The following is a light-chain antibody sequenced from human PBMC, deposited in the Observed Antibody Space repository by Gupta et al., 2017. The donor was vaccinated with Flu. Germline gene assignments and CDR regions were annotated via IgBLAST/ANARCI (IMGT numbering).Light chain of an antibody. CDR1: QSITSGY. Sequence: EIALTQSPDTLSLSPGERATLSCRASQSITSGYLAWYQQKPGQAPRLLIYGASGRDTDIPDRFSGSGYGTDLTLTISIRELEDFAVYYCQRYGSEPRITFGQGTRLEIK. CDR2: GAS. CDR3: QRYGSEPRIT. J-gene: IGKJ5*01. V-gene: IGKV3-20*01.